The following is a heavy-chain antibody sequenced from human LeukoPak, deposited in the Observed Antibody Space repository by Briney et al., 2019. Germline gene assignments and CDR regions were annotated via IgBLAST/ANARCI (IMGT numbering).Heavy chain of an antibody. CDR3: ARDRDMIPAAPEYYYYYGMDV. CDR2: INPNSGGT. V-gene: IGHV1-2*02. CDR1: GYTFTSYG. J-gene: IGHJ6*02. D-gene: IGHD2-2*01. Sequence: RASVKVSCKASGYTFTSYGISWVRQAPGQGLEWMGWINPNSGGTNYAQKFQGRVTMTRDTSISTAYMELRSLRSDDTAVYYCARDRDMIPAAPEYYYYYGMDVWGQGTTVTVSS.